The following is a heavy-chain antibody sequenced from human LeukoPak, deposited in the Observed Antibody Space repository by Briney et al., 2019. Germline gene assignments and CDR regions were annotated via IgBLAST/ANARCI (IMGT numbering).Heavy chain of an antibody. D-gene: IGHD3-10*01. J-gene: IGHJ4*02. CDR3: ARAHSYREGFDN. CDR2: IVVHGTTA. V-gene: IGHV3-48*03. CDR1: GFTFTNYE. Sequence: GGSLRLSCATSGFTFTNYEMNWVRQAPRKGLEWVAYIVVHGTTAYYADSVRGRFTISRDNAKNSLHLQMDSLRAEDTRIYYCARAHSYREGFDNWGQGTLVTVSS.